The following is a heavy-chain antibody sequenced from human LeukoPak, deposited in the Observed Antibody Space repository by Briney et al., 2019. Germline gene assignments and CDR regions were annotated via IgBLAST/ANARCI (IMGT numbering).Heavy chain of an antibody. CDR2: ISWNSGSI. V-gene: IGHV3-9*01. D-gene: IGHD6-19*01. J-gene: IGHJ4*02. CDR1: GFTFDDYA. Sequence: GRSLRLSCAASGFTFDDYAMHWVRQAPGKGLEWVSGISWNSGSIGYADSVKGRFTISRDNAKNSLYLQMNSLRAEATALYYCAKGLSSGWYKDYFDYWGQGTLVTVSS. CDR3: AKGLSSGWYKDYFDY.